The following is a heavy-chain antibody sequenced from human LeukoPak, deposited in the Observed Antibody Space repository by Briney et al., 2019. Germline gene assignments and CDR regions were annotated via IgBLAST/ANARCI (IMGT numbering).Heavy chain of an antibody. CDR1: GYSFTTYW. V-gene: IGHV5-51*01. D-gene: IGHD3-3*01. J-gene: IGHJ4*02. CDR2: IYPGDSDT. CDR3: ARLGDFWSGYPWAYFDY. Sequence: GESLKISCKGSGYSFTTYWIGWARQMPGKGLEWMGIIYPGDSDTRYSPSFQGQVTISADKSINTAYLQWSSLKASDTAMYYGARLGDFWSGYPWAYFDYWGQGNLVTVSP.